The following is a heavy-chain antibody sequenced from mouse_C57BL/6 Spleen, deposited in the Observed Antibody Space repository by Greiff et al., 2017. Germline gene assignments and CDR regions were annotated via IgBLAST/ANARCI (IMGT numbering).Heavy chain of an antibody. D-gene: IGHD2-4*01. Sequence: QVHVKQSGAELVKPGASVTLSCKASGYTFTEYTIHWVKQRSGQGLEWIGWFYPGSGSIKYNEKFKDKATLTADKSSSAVYMELSRLTSEDSAVDFCARHGSDYDLYYYAMDYWGQGTSVTVSS. CDR3: ARHGSDYDLYYYAMDY. CDR1: GYTFTEYT. J-gene: IGHJ4*01. CDR2: FYPGSGSI. V-gene: IGHV1-62-2*01.